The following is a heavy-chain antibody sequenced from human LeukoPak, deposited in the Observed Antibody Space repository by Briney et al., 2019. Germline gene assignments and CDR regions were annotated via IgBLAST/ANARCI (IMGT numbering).Heavy chain of an antibody. J-gene: IGHJ6*03. CDR2: IYYSGST. V-gene: IGHV4-59*01. CDR1: GGSISSYY. CDR3: VRAGYSSSWSDYYYYYMDV. Sequence: SETLSLTCTVSGGSISSYYWSWIRQPPGKGLEWIGYIYYSGSTNYNPSLKSRVTISVDTSKNQFSLKLSSVTAADTAVYYCVRAGYSSSWSDYYYYYMDVWGKGTTVTVSS. D-gene: IGHD6-13*01.